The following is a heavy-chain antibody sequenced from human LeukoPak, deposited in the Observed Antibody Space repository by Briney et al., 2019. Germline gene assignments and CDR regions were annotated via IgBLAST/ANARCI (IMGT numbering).Heavy chain of an antibody. Sequence: GGSLRLPCAASGFTFSSYSMNWVRQAPGKGLEWVSSISSSSSSYIYYADSVKGRFTISRDNAKNSLYLQMNSLRAEDTAVYYCARGVWGIAAAGTDLDYFDYWGQGTLVTVSS. J-gene: IGHJ4*02. CDR1: GFTFSSYS. D-gene: IGHD6-13*01. CDR2: ISSSSSSYI. V-gene: IGHV3-21*01. CDR3: ARGVWGIAAAGTDLDYFDY.